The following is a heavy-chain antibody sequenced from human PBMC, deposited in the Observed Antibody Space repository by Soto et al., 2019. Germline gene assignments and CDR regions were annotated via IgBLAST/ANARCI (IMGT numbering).Heavy chain of an antibody. D-gene: IGHD3-22*01. Sequence: SETLSLTCTVSGGSISSYYWSWIRLPPGTGLEWIGHISDSGSAKYNPSLKSRVTISVDKSKNQVSLKLSFVTAADTALYYCARDYYYDSRGYPGAYYYGMDVWGQGTTVTVSS. CDR1: GGSISSYY. CDR3: ARDYYYDSRGYPGAYYYGMDV. V-gene: IGHV4-59*01. J-gene: IGHJ6*02. CDR2: ISDSGSA.